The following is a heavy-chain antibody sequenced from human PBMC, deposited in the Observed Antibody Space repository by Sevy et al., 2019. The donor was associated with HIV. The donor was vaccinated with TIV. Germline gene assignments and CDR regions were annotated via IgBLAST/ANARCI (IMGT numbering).Heavy chain of an antibody. CDR3: AGSLNGRGGVTIFDILFDY. CDR2: ISSSGSTI. CDR1: GFTFSDYY. V-gene: IGHV3-11*04. J-gene: IGHJ4*02. Sequence: GGSLRLSCAASGFTFSDYYMSWIRQAPGKGLEWVSYISSSGSTIYYADSVKGRFTISRDNAKNSLYLQMNSLRAEDTAVSYCAGSLNGRGGVTIFDILFDYWGQGTLVTVSS. D-gene: IGHD3-3*01.